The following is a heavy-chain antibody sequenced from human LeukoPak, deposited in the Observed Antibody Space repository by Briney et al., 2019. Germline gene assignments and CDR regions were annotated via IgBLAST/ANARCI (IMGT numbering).Heavy chain of an antibody. CDR2: IWYDGSNK. Sequence: PGRSLRLSCAASGFTFSSYGMHWVRQAPGKGLEWVAVIWYDGSNKYYADSVEGRFTISRDNSKNTLYLQMNSLRAEDTAVYYCARLGDAFDIWGQGTMVTVSS. J-gene: IGHJ3*02. CDR3: ARLGDAFDI. CDR1: GFTFSSYG. D-gene: IGHD1-26*01. V-gene: IGHV3-33*01.